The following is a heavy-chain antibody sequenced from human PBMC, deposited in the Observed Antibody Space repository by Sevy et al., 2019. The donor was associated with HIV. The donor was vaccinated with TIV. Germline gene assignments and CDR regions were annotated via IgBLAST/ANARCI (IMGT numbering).Heavy chain of an antibody. CDR3: ARDRRNYYDSSGSLFGAFDI. Sequence: GGSLRLSCAASGFTFSSYAMHWVRQAPGKGLEWVAVISYDGSNKYYAYSVKGRFTISRDNSKNTLYLQMNSRRAEDTAVYYCARDRRNYYDSSGSLFGAFDIWGQGTMVTVSS. CDR2: ISYDGSNK. CDR1: GFTFSSYA. J-gene: IGHJ3*02. V-gene: IGHV3-30-3*01. D-gene: IGHD3-22*01.